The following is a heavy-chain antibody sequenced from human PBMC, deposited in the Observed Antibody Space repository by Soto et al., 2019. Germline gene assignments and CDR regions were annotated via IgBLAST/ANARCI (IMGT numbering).Heavy chain of an antibody. D-gene: IGHD4-17*01. J-gene: IGHJ3*02. Sequence: EVQLVASGGVLVKPGESLRLSCAGSGLSFSDVKMTWVRQLPGKGLEWVGRIQTKTGGGTADYPAAVRGRVTISRDDSNNTLYLQLNSLKTEDTAVYYCATDYGWAFQIWGQGTTVTVSS. V-gene: IGHV3-15*01. CDR2: IQTKTGGGTA. CDR3: ATDYGWAFQI. CDR1: GLSFSDVK.